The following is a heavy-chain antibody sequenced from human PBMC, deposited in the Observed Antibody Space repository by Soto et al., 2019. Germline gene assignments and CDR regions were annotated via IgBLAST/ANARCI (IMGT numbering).Heavy chain of an antibody. CDR3: ARDPLIGTTDYGLDV. CDR1: GFTFSTYW. D-gene: IGHD1-7*01. J-gene: IGHJ6*02. V-gene: IGHV3-74*01. Sequence: EVQLVESGGGLVRPGGSLRLSCAASGFTFSTYWMHWVRQPPGKGLVWVFRINNDGSNTAYADSVKGRFTISRDNAQSTLYLQMNSLRAEDTAVYYCARDPLIGTTDYGLDVWGQGTTVSVSS. CDR2: INNDGSNT.